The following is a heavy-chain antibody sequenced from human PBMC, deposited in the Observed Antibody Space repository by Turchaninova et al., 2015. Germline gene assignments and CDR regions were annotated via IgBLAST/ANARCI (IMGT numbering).Heavy chain of an antibody. CDR1: GGSFSGYY. CDR3: ARGGAAAGMTPHFDY. CDR2: INHSGST. D-gene: IGHD6-13*01. J-gene: IGHJ4*02. V-gene: IGHV4-34*01. Sequence: QVQLQQWGAGLLKPSETLSLTCAVYGGSFSGYYWNWIRQPPGKGLEWIGEINHSGSTNHNPSLKSRVTISVDTSKNQFSLKLSSVTAADTAVYYCARGGAAAGMTPHFDYWGQGTLVTVSS.